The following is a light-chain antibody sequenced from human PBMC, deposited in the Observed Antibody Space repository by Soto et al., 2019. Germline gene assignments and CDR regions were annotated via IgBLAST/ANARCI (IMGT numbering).Light chain of an antibody. V-gene: IGKV3-11*01. CDR2: DAS. J-gene: IGKJ4*01. Sequence: EIVLTQSPATLSLSPGERATLSCRASQSLSSYLAWYQQKRGQAPRLLIYDASKRATGIPARFSGSGSGTDFPLSLSSLAPEDFAVYYCQQRSDWPLTFGGGTKVEIK. CDR1: QSLSSY. CDR3: QQRSDWPLT.